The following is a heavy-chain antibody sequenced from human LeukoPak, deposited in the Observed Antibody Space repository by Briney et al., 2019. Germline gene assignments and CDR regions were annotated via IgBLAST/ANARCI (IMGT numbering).Heavy chain of an antibody. J-gene: IGHJ6*03. D-gene: IGHD3-3*01. CDR3: ARGITSGPYYYYYMDV. V-gene: IGHV1-69*06. CDR1: GGTFSSYA. Sequence: SVKVSCKASGGTFSSYAISWVRQAPGQGLEWMGGIIPIFGTANYAQKFQGRVTITADKSTSTAYMELSSLRSEDTAVYYCARGITSGPYYYYYMDVWAKGTTVTVSS. CDR2: IIPIFGTA.